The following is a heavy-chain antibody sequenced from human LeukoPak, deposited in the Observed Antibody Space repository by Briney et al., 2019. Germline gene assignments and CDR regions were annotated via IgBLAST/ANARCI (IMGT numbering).Heavy chain of an antibody. CDR2: ISGSGGST. CDR3: AKGGGGYSYGYYFDY. D-gene: IGHD5-18*01. V-gene: IGHV3-23*01. CDR1: GFTFSSYA. J-gene: IGHJ4*02. Sequence: HPGGSLRLSCAASGFTFSSYAMSWVRQAPGKGLEWVSAISGSGGSTYYPASVKGRCTISRNNSKNTLYLQMNSLRAEDTAVYYCAKGGGGYSYGYYFDYWGQGTLVTVSS.